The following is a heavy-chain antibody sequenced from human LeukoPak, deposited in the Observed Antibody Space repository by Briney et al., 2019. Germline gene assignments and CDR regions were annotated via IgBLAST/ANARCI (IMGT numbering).Heavy chain of an antibody. Sequence: GGSLRLSCAASGFTFSSYSMNWVRQAPGKGLEWVSSISSSSSYIYYADSVKGRFTISRDNAKNSLYLQMNSLRAEDTAVYYCARDALPYYDFWSGYSRAPNSFDYWGQGTLVTVSS. CDR1: GFTFSSYS. D-gene: IGHD3-3*01. J-gene: IGHJ4*02. V-gene: IGHV3-21*01. CDR3: ARDALPYYDFWSGYSRAPNSFDY. CDR2: ISSSSSYI.